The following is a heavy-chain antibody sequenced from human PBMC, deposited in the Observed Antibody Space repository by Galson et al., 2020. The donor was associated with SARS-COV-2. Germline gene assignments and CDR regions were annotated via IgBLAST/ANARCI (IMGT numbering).Heavy chain of an antibody. CDR3: ARDHRVWFGDSDGFDI. D-gene: IGHD3-10*01. Sequence: GESLKISCAASGFSFMSYSMKWVRQAPGKGLEWVSSISSNVKDIYYADSVKGRFTISRDNAKNSLYLQMNSLRADDTAVYYCARDHRVWFGDSDGFDIWGQGTRVTVSS. CDR1: GFSFMSYS. V-gene: IGHV3-21*01. J-gene: IGHJ3*02. CDR2: ISSNVKDI.